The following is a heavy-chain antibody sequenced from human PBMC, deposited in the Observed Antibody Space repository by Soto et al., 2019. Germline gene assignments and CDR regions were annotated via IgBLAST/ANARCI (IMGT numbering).Heavy chain of an antibody. Sequence: QVQLQQWGAGLLKPSETLSLTCAVYGGFVSSGNYYWSWIGQPPGKGLEWIGEMSHSGGTHFNPSLKSRVTISVDTSKNQFSLKMSSVTAADTALYYCARVERGTATTVVDAFDIWGPGTMVTVSS. D-gene: IGHD1-1*01. J-gene: IGHJ3*02. CDR1: GGFVSSGNYY. CDR2: MSHSGGT. CDR3: ARVERGTATTVVDAFDI. V-gene: IGHV4-34*01.